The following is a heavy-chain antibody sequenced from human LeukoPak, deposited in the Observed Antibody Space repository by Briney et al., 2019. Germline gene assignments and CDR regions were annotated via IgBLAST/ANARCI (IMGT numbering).Heavy chain of an antibody. Sequence: ASVKVSRKASGYTFTSYAMNWVRQAPGQGLEWMGWINTNTGNPTYAQGFTGRFVFSLDTSVSTAYLQISSLKAEDTAVYYCARDEGYCSGCSCSMVYYYYYMDVWGKGTTVTVSS. CDR2: INTNTGNP. V-gene: IGHV7-4-1*02. D-gene: IGHD2-15*01. CDR3: ARDEGYCSGCSCSMVYYYYYMDV. J-gene: IGHJ6*03. CDR1: GYTFTSYA.